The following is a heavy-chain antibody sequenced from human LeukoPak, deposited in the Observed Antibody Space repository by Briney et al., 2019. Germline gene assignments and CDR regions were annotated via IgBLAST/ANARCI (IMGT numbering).Heavy chain of an antibody. CDR3: ARDFMSL. Sequence: SETLSLTCTVSGGSISSGSSYWSWVRQPAGKGLEWIGRIYSSGSTNYNPSLKSRVTISVDTSKNQFSLKLSSVTAADTAAYYCARDFMSLWGRGTLVTVSS. V-gene: IGHV4-61*02. CDR1: GGSISSGSSY. CDR2: IYSSGST. J-gene: IGHJ2*01.